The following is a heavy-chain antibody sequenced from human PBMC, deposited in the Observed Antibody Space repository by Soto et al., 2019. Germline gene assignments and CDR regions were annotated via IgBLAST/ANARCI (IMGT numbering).Heavy chain of an antibody. CDR2: TRNKANSYTT. D-gene: IGHD3-16*01. CDR3: ARDWVHERWFDP. V-gene: IGHV3-72*01. J-gene: IGHJ5*02. Sequence: EVQLVESGGDMVQPGGSLRLSCAASGFTFSDHYMDWVRQAPGKGPEWVGRTRNKANSYTTEYAASVKGRFTISRDESRNSLYLQMNSLKTEDTAVYYCARDWVHERWFDPWGQGTLVTVSS. CDR1: GFTFSDHY.